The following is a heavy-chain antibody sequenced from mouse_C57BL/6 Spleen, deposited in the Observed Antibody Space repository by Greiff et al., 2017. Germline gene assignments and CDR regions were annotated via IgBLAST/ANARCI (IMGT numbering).Heavy chain of an antibody. J-gene: IGHJ4*01. D-gene: IGHD2-4*01. Sequence: VQLQESGPGLVQPSQSLSITCTVSGFSLTSYGVHWVRQSPGKGLEWLGVIWSGGSTDYNAACISRLSISKDNSKSQVFFKMNSLQADDTAIYYCARGLEGAMDYWGQGTSVTVSS. CDR1: GFSLTSYG. CDR2: IWSGGST. CDR3: ARGLEGAMDY. V-gene: IGHV2-2*01.